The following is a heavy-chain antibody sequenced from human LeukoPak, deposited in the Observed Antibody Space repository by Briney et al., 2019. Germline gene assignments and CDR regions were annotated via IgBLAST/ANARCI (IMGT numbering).Heavy chain of an antibody. D-gene: IGHD3-22*01. CDR3: ARTRSGYYYPDAFDI. CDR2: ISSSGSTI. V-gene: IGHV3-11*01. CDR1: GFTFSDYY. Sequence: GGSLRLSCAASGFTFSDYYMSWIRQAPGKGLEWVSYISSSGSTIYYADSVKGRFTISRDNAKNSLYLQMNSLRAEDTAVYYCARTRSGYYYPDAFDIWGQGTVVTVSS. J-gene: IGHJ3*02.